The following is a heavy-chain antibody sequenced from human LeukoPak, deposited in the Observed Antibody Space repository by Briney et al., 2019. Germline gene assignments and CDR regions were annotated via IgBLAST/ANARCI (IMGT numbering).Heavy chain of an antibody. J-gene: IGHJ4*02. CDR2: ISWNSGSI. CDR1: GFTFDDYA. CDR3: AKERHYDILTGPFDY. D-gene: IGHD3-9*01. Sequence: PGRSLRLSCAASGFTFDDYAMHWVRQAPGKGLEWVSGISWNSGSIGYADSVKGRFTISRDNAKNSLYLQMNSLRAEDTALYYCAKERHYDILTGPFDYWGQGTLVTVSS. V-gene: IGHV3-9*01.